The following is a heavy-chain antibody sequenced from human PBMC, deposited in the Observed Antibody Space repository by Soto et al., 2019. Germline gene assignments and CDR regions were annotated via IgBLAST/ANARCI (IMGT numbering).Heavy chain of an antibody. D-gene: IGHD5-12*01. CDR1: GYSFTSYW. CDR2: IDPSDSYT. Sequence: GESLKISCKGSGYSFTSYWISWVRQMPGKGLEWMGRIDPSDSYTNYSPSFQGHVTISADKSVSTAYLQWSNLKASDTAMYYCARRSGYDSVVAFDIWGQGTMVTVSS. V-gene: IGHV5-10-1*01. J-gene: IGHJ3*02. CDR3: ARRSGYDSVVAFDI.